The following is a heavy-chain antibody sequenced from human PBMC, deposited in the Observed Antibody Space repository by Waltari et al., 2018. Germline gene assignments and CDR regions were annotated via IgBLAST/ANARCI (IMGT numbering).Heavy chain of an antibody. V-gene: IGHV3-9*01. J-gene: IGHJ3*02. D-gene: IGHD3-10*01. CDR2: IRWNSGSI. CDR3: AKDIPSGSYYRGAFDI. Sequence: EVQLVESGGGLVQPGRSLRLSCAASGFTFDDYAMHWVRQAPGKGLEWVSGIRWNSGSIGYADSVKGRFTISGDNAKNSLYLQMNSLRAEDTALYYCAKDIPSGSYYRGAFDIWGQGTMVTVSS. CDR1: GFTFDDYA.